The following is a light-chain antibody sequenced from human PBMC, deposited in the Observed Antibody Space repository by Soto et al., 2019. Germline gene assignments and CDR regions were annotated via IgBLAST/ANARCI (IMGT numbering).Light chain of an antibody. CDR1: QSVSSSY. CDR2: GAS. J-gene: IGKJ2*01. V-gene: IGKV3-20*01. CDR3: QQYGSSGT. Sequence: EIVLTQSPGTLSLSPGERATLSCRASQSVSSSYLAWYQQKPGQAPRLLIYGASSRATGIPDRFSGSGSGTDLTLTISRLEPEDFAVSYCQQYGSSGTFGQGTKLEIK.